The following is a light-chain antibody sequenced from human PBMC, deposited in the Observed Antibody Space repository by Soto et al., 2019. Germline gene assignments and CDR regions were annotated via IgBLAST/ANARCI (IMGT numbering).Light chain of an antibody. CDR2: DDN. J-gene: IGLJ1*01. CDR3: GSWDSRLSAYV. CDR1: SSNIGGNS. Sequence: QSVLRQPAAVSAAPGQKVTISCSGSSSNIGGNSVSWYQQLPGTAPKLLIYDDNKRPSGIPDRFSGSKSGTSATLGITGFQTGDEADYYCGSWDSRLSAYVYGTGTKVTVL. V-gene: IGLV1-51*01.